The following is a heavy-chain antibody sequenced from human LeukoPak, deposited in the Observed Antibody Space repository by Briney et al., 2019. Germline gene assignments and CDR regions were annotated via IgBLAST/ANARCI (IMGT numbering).Heavy chain of an antibody. V-gene: IGHV3-53*01. Sequence: GGSLRLSCAASGFTVSSNYMSWVRQAPGKGLEWVSILYSAGSTYYADSVRGRFTIARDSSKNTVFLQVNSLRAEDTAVYYCASGGMGARKYYSDPFHYWGQGTLVTVSS. D-gene: IGHD3-10*01. CDR3: ASGGMGARKYYSDPFHY. CDR2: LYSAGST. J-gene: IGHJ4*02. CDR1: GFTVSSNY.